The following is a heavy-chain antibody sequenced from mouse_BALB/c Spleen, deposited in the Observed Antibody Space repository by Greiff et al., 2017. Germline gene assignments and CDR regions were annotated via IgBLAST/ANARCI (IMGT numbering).Heavy chain of an antibody. CDR1: GYTFTSYW. J-gene: IGHJ2*01. CDR2: INPSTGYT. V-gene: IGHV1-7*01. CDR3: ARAAIAFDY. Sequence: QVQLQQSGAELAKPGASVKMSCKASGYTFTSYWMHWVKQRPGQGLEWIGYINPSTGYTEYNQKFKDKATLTADKSSSTAYMQLSSLTSEDSAVYYCARAAIAFDYWGQGTTLTVSS.